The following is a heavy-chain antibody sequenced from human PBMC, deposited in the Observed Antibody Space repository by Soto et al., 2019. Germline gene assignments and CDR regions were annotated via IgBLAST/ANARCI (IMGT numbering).Heavy chain of an antibody. D-gene: IGHD2-2*02. CDR1: GFTFSSYE. J-gene: IGHJ6*02. Sequence: EVQLVESGGGLVQPGGSLRLSCAASGFTFSSYEMNWVRQAPGKGLEWVSYISSSGSTIYYADSVKGRITISRDNAKNSLYLQMHRLRAEDTAVYYCARGTLYCSSTSCYTVYYYGMDVWGQGTTVTVSS. CDR2: ISSSGSTI. CDR3: ARGTLYCSSTSCYTVYYYGMDV. V-gene: IGHV3-48*03.